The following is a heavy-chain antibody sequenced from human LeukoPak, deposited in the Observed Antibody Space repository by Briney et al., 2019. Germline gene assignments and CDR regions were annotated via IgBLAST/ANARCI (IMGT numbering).Heavy chain of an antibody. D-gene: IGHD5-24*01. Sequence: SVKVSCKASRGTFSSYAISWVRQAPGQGLEWMGRIIPILGIANYAQKSQGRVTITADKSTSTAYMELSSLRSEDTAVYYCARSEMDTMRGAFDIWGQGPMVTVSS. V-gene: IGHV1-69*04. CDR1: RGTFSSYA. J-gene: IGHJ3*02. CDR2: IIPILGIA. CDR3: ARSEMDTMRGAFDI.